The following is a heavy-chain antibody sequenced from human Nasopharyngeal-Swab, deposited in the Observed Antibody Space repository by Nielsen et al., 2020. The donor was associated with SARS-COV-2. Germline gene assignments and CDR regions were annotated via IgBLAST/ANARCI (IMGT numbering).Heavy chain of an antibody. D-gene: IGHD3-10*01. V-gene: IGHV4-38-2*01. J-gene: IGHJ3*02. CDR3: ALPFLWFGELKIDAFDI. Sequence: WIRQPPGKGLEWIGSIYHSGSTYYNPSLKSRVTISVDTSKNQFSLKLSSVTAADTSVYYCALPFLWFGELKIDAFDIWGQVTIFTVSS. CDR2: IYHSGST.